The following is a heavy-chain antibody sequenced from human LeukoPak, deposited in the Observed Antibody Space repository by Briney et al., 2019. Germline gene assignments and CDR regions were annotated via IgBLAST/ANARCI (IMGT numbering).Heavy chain of an antibody. CDR3: GREYCGGGRSPYFDY. CDR2: INHSGST. V-gene: IGHV4-34*01. Sequence: SETLSLTCAVYGGSFSGYYWSWIRQPPGKGLEWIGEINHSGSTNYNPSLKSRVTISVDTSKNQFSLKLSSVTAADTAVYYCGREYCGGGRSPYFDYWGKGTLVTVSS. D-gene: IGHD2-15*01. J-gene: IGHJ4*02. CDR1: GGSFSGYY.